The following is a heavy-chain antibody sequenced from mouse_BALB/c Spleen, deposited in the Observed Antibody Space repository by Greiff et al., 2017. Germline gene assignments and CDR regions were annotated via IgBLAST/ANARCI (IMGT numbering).Heavy chain of an antibody. V-gene: IGHV5-4*02. CDR2: ISDGGSYT. CDR1: GFTFSDYY. D-gene: IGHD2-2*01. J-gene: IGHJ1*01. Sequence: EVHLVESGGGLVKPGGSLKLSCAASGFTFSDYYMYWVRQTPEKRLEWVATISDGGSYTYYPDSVKGRFTISRDNAKNNLYLQMSSLKSEDTAMYYCARAYGYDEDWYFDVWGAGTTVTVSS. CDR3: ARAYGYDEDWYFDV.